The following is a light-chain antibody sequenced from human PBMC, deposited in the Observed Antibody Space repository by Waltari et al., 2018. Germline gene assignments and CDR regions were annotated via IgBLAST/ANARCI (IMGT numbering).Light chain of an antibody. J-gene: IGKJ2*01. V-gene: IGKV3-20*01. CDR1: QTLNNNY. CDR2: AAS. Sequence: IVLTQSPGTLSLSAGERATLSFMASQTLNNNYLACYQQKPGQSPGLLIFAASKRATGVPDRFSGSGSGTDFTLTISRLEPEDFAMYYCQQYGSSPYSFGQGARVDFK. CDR3: QQYGSSPYS.